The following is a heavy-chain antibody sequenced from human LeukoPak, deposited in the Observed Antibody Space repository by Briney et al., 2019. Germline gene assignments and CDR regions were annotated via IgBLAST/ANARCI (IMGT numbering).Heavy chain of an antibody. D-gene: IGHD4-23*01. CDR3: ASAGNPRGYYYGMDV. CDR2: INHSGST. Sequence: SETLSLTCAVYGASFSGYYWSWIRQPPGKGLEWIGEINHSGSTNYNPSLKSRLTMSVDTSKNQFSLKLSSVTAADTAVYYCASAGNPRGYYYGMDVWGQGTTVTVSS. J-gene: IGHJ6*02. V-gene: IGHV4-34*01. CDR1: GASFSGYY.